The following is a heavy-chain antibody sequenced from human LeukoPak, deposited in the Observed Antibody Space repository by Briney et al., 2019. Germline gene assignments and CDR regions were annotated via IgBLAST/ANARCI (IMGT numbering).Heavy chain of an antibody. D-gene: IGHD6-13*01. J-gene: IGHJ3*01. CDR2: ISYDGSNK. CDR3: ARDSSSWYGAFDV. CDR1: GFTFSSYA. Sequence: GGSLRLSCAASGFTFSSYAMHWVRQAPGKGLEWVAVISYDGSNKYYADSVKGRFTISRDNSKNTLYLQMDGLRAEDTAVYYCARDSSSWYGAFDVWGQGTMVTVSS. V-gene: IGHV3-30*01.